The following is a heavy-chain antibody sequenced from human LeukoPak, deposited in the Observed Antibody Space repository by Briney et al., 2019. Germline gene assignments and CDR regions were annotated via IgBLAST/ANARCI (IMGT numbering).Heavy chain of an antibody. J-gene: IGHJ4*02. CDR1: GGSITNYY. CDR3: TREPLP. Sequence: SETLSLTCTVSGGSITNYYWSWIRQPAGKGLEWIARIYTDASASYNPSLKGRVTMSTDTSRNQVSLKLTSVTAADTAVYYCTREPLPWGQGTLVTVSS. CDR2: IYTDASA. V-gene: IGHV4-4*07.